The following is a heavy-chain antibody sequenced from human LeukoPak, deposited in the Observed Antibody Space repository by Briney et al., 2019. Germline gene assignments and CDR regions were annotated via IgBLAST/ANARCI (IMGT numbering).Heavy chain of an antibody. CDR3: ATGDDTSGPDLYYFDF. J-gene: IGHJ4*02. CDR2: ISRDGRTN. Sequence: GGSLRLSCAAPGFTFSSYVMHWVPQAPGKGLEGVAVISRDGRTNYCADSVKGRFTISRDNSKSTLYVQMNSLRAEDTAVYYCATGDDTSGPDLYYFDFWGQGTLVTVSS. V-gene: IGHV3-30*04. CDR1: GFTFSSYV. D-gene: IGHD3-22*01.